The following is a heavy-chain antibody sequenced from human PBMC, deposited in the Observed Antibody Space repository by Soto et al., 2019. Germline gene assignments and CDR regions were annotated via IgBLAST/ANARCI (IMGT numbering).Heavy chain of an antibody. CDR3: ARDRSFDSSELDY. D-gene: IGHD6-25*01. J-gene: IGHJ4*02. CDR1: GGSISSYY. V-gene: IGHV4-59*01. Sequence: SETLSLTCTVSGGSISSYYCSWIRQPPGKGLEWIGYIYYSGSTNYNPSLKSRVTISVDTSKNQFSLKLSSVTAADTAVYYCARDRSFDSSELDYWGQGTLVTVSS. CDR2: IYYSGST.